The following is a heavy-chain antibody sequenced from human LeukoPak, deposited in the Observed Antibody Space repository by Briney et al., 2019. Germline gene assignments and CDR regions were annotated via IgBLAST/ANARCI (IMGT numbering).Heavy chain of an antibody. Sequence: EASVKVSCKASVYTFTGYYMRWVRQAPGQGLEWMGWINPNSGGTNYAQKFQGRVTMTRDTSISTAYMELSRLRSDDTAVYYCARDGVAAAGVWEGDFYYWGQGTLVTVSS. CDR2: INPNSGGT. CDR1: VYTFTGYY. CDR3: ARDGVAAAGVWEGDFYY. D-gene: IGHD6-13*01. J-gene: IGHJ4*02. V-gene: IGHV1-2*02.